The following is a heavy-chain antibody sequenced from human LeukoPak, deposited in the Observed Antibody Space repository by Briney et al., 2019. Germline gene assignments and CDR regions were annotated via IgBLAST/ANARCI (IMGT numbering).Heavy chain of an antibody. Sequence: SETLSLTCAVSGGSISSGGYSWSWIRQPPGKGLEWIGYIYYSGSTYYNPSLKSRVTISVDTSKNQFSLKLSSVTAADTAVYYCARNYYDSSGYLTNFDYWGQGTLVTVSS. D-gene: IGHD3-22*01. J-gene: IGHJ4*02. CDR3: ARNYYDSSGYLTNFDY. CDR2: IYYSGST. V-gene: IGHV4-30-4*07. CDR1: GGSISSGGYS.